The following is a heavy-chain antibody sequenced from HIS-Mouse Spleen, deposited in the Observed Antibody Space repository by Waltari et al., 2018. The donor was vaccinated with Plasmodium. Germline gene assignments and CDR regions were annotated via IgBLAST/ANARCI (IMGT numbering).Heavy chain of an antibody. D-gene: IGHD2-2*01. V-gene: IGHV4-59*01. CDR3: ARDCSSTSCLDAFDI. Sequence: QVQLQESGTGLVKPSETLSLTCPVSGGSISSSYWSWIRQTPGKGLEWIGYIYYSGSTNYNPSLKSRVTISVDTSKNQFSLKLSSVTAADTAVYYCARDCSSTSCLDAFDIWGQGTMVTVSS. J-gene: IGHJ3*02. CDR2: IYYSGST. CDR1: GGSISSSY.